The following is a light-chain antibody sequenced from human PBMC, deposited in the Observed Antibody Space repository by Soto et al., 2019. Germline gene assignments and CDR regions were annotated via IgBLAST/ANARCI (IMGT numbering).Light chain of an antibody. Sequence: EIVMTQSPATLSVSPGERATLSCSASQNVLSNLAWYQQKPGQAPRLLIYDASTRATGIPARFSGSGSGTDFTLTISGLQSEDFAVYYCQQYNNWPQTFGQGTKVDI. V-gene: IGKV3-15*01. CDR1: QNVLSN. CDR3: QQYNNWPQT. J-gene: IGKJ1*01. CDR2: DAS.